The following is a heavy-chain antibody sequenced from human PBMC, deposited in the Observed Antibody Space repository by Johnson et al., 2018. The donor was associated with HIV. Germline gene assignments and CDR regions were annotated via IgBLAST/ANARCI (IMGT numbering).Heavy chain of an antibody. CDR2: IKQDGSEK. CDR3: ARVQIAARWSDALHF. CDR1: GFTFSSYW. Sequence: VQLVESGGGVVQPGGSLRLSRAASGFTFSSYWMSWVRQAPGKGLEWVANIKQDGSEKYYVDSVKGRFTISRDNAKNSLYLQMNSLRAEDTAVYYCARVQIAARWSDALHFWGQGTKVTVSS. D-gene: IGHD6-6*01. J-gene: IGHJ3*01. V-gene: IGHV3-7*02.